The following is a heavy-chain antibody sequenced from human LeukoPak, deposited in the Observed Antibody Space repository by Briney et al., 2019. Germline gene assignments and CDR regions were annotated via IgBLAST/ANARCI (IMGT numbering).Heavy chain of an antibody. D-gene: IGHD6-6*01. Sequence: SETLSLTCGVSGGSISSSGSYWGWIRQPPGKGLEWIGNIYYSGSTSYNPSLKSRVTMSVDTSKNQFSLKLTSVTAADAAVYFCARHTWAYSSSSYGMDVWGQGTTVTVSS. CDR3: ARHTWAYSSSSYGMDV. CDR1: GGSISSSGSY. CDR2: IYYSGST. V-gene: IGHV4-39*01. J-gene: IGHJ6*02.